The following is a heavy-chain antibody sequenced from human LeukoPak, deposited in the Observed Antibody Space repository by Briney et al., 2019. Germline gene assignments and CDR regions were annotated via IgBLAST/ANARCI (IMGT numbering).Heavy chain of an antibody. CDR3: AHSAYYYGSGSYYIPDY. CDR2: IYWNDDK. V-gene: IGHV2-5*01. D-gene: IGHD3-10*01. Sequence: SGPTLVKPTQTLTLTCTFSGFSLSTGGVGVGWIRQPPGKALEWLALIYWNDDKRYSPSLKSRLTITKDTSKNQVVLTMTNMDPVDTATYYCAHSAYYYGSGSYYIPDYWGQGTLVTVSS. CDR1: GFSLSTGGVG. J-gene: IGHJ4*02.